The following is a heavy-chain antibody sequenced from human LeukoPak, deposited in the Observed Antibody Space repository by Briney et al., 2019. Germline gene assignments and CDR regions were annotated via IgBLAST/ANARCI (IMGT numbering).Heavy chain of an antibody. CDR3: AREGQLLLDGYYATDV. CDR2: ISSSGTII. J-gene: IGHJ6*02. CDR1: GFSFTEYY. V-gene: IGHV3-11*01. Sequence: GGSLRLSCAGSGFSFTEYYMTWIRQTPGKGLEWLSHISSSGTIIYYADSVKGRFTISRDNAKNSLFLQMNSLRAEDTAVYFCAREGQLLLDGYYATDVWGQGTTVTVTS. D-gene: IGHD2-2*01.